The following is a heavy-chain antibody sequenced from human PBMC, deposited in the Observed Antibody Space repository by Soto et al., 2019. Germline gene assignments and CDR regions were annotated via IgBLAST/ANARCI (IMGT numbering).Heavy chain of an antibody. J-gene: IGHJ4*02. V-gene: IGHV3-66*01. Sequence: GGSLRLSCAASGFTVSSNYMSWVRQAPGKGLEWVSVIYSGGSTYYADSVKGRFAISRDNSKNTLYLQMNSLRAEDTAVYYCARDVGHGVYYFDYWGQGTLVTVSS. CDR1: GFTVSSNY. CDR2: IYSGGST. D-gene: IGHD3-10*01. CDR3: ARDVGHGVYYFDY.